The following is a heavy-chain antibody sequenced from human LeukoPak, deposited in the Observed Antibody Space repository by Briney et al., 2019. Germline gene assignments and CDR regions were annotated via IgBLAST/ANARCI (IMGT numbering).Heavy chain of an antibody. Sequence: PGGSLRLSCAASGLVFGKYAMAWVRQAPGKGLECVSIISDDSSFTYYLDSVKGRSTIFRDNSKNTLYLHMNSLKAEDTAVYYCAKGRCSGPGCDSFDYWGQGILVTVSS. CDR2: ISDDSSFT. V-gene: IGHV3-23*01. CDR3: AKGRCSGPGCDSFDY. J-gene: IGHJ4*02. CDR1: GLVFGKYA. D-gene: IGHD5-12*01.